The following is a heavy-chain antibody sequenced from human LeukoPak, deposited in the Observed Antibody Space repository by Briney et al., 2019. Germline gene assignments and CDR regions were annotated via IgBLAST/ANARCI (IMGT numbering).Heavy chain of an antibody. CDR1: GFTFSSYG. J-gene: IGHJ3*02. V-gene: IGHV3-30*18. CDR3: AKDLVVVAAAFGTFDI. Sequence: PGGSLRLSCAASGFTFSSYGMHWVRQAPGKGLEWVAVISYDGSNKYYADSVKGRFTISRDNSKNTLYLQMNSLRAEDTAVYYCAKDLVVVAAAFGTFDIWGQGTMVTVSS. D-gene: IGHD2-15*01. CDR2: ISYDGSNK.